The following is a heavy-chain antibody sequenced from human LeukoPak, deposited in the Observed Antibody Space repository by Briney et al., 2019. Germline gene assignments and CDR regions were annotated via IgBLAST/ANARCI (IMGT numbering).Heavy chain of an antibody. V-gene: IGHV3-30*02. CDR2: IQNDGGRT. Sequence: PGGSLRLSCAVSGSTFSNYAMHWVRQAPGKGLEWVAYIQNDGGRTVYADSVEGRFTISRDDSENTLYLQMNSLRADDTAVYYCSQSGHSRSCACYWGQGALVTVSS. J-gene: IGHJ4*02. CDR1: GSTFSNYA. D-gene: IGHD6-13*01. CDR3: SQSGHSRSCACY.